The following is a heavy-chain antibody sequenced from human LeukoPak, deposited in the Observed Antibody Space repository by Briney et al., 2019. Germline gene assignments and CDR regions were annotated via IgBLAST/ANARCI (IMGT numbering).Heavy chain of an antibody. CDR2: ISSNGGST. J-gene: IGHJ4*02. Sequence: GGSLRLSCAASGFTFSSYAMPWVRQAPGKGLEYVSAISSNGGSTYYANSVKGRFTISRDNSKNTLYLQMGSLRAEDMAVYYCARDAIYYDILTGYYLPTTYYFDYWGQGTLVTVSS. D-gene: IGHD3-9*01. V-gene: IGHV3-64*01. CDR1: GFTFSSYA. CDR3: ARDAIYYDILTGYYLPTTYYFDY.